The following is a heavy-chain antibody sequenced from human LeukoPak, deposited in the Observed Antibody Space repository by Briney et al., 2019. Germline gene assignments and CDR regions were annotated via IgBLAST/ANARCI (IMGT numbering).Heavy chain of an antibody. Sequence: GGSLRLSCAVSGVSVSSNFMSWVRQAPGKGLEWVSVIYSDGSTYYADSVKGRFTISRDNSKNTLYLQMNSLRAEDTAVYYCARGHHYYDSSAYYYWGQGTLVTVSS. CDR2: IYSDGST. J-gene: IGHJ4*02. CDR1: GVSVSSNF. V-gene: IGHV3-66*01. D-gene: IGHD3-22*01. CDR3: ARGHHYYDSSAYYY.